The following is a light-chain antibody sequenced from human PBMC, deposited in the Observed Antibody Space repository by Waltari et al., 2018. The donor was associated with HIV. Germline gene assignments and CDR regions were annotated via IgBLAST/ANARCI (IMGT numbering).Light chain of an antibody. J-gene: IGLJ2*01. Sequence: QSVLTQPPSVSAAPGQKVTISCSGSSTNIGNNYVSWYQQLPGTATKLLIYDNTKRPSGIPDRCSGSKSGTSATLVITGLQTGDEADYYCGTWDSSLSAGVFGGGTKLTVL. CDR1: STNIGNNY. V-gene: IGLV1-51*01. CDR3: GTWDSSLSAGV. CDR2: DNT.